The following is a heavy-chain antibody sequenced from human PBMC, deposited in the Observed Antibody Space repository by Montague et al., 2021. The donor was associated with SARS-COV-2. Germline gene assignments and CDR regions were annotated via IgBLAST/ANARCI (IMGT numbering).Heavy chain of an antibody. CDR3: AGGSKWSHYFDY. J-gene: IGHJ4*02. CDR1: GGSISSYY. V-gene: IGHV4-59*01. D-gene: IGHD2-15*01. Sequence: SETLSLTCTVSGGSISSYYWDWIRQSPGKGLEWIGYIYYSGSTKYNPSLKSRVTISVDTSKSQMSLRLNSVTAADTAVYYCAGGSKWSHYFDYWGQGTLVTVSS. CDR2: IYYSGST.